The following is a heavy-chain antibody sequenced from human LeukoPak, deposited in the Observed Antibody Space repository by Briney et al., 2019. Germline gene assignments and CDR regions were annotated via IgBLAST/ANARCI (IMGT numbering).Heavy chain of an antibody. V-gene: IGHV1-2*02. CDR2: INPNSGGT. J-gene: IGHJ4*02. Sequence: ASVKVPCRASGYTFTGYYIHWVRQAPGQGLEWMGWINPNSGGTNYAQKFQGRVTMTRDTSISTAYMELSRLRSDDTAVYYCARAVYDSSGYYYVPLGYWGQGTLVTVSS. CDR3: ARAVYDSSGYYYVPLGY. D-gene: IGHD3-22*01. CDR1: GYTFTGYY.